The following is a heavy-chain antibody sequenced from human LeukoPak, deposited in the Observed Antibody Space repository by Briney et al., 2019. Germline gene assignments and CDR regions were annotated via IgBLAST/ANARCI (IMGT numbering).Heavy chain of an antibody. CDR3: AKGKEMATILGSFDY. CDR1: GFTFSSYE. V-gene: IGHV3-48*03. Sequence: PGGSLRLSCAASGFTFSSYEMNWVRQAPGKGLEWVSYISSSGSTIYYADSVKGRFTISRDNAKNSLYLQMNSLRAEDMALYYCAKGKEMATILGSFDYWGQGTLVTVSS. CDR2: ISSSGSTI. J-gene: IGHJ4*02. D-gene: IGHD5-24*01.